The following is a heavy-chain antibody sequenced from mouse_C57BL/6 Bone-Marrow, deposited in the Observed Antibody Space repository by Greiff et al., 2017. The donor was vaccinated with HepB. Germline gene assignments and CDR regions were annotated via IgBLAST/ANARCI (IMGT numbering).Heavy chain of an antibody. CDR3: TLDSSGYGDDY. D-gene: IGHD3-2*02. CDR2: IDPENGDT. CDR1: GFNIKDDY. Sequence: VQLQHSGAELVRPGASVKLSCTASGFNIKDDYMHWVKQRPEQGLEWIGWIDPENGDTEYASKFQGKATITADTSSNTAYLQLSSLTSEDTAVYYCTLDSSGYGDDYWGQGTTLTVSS. J-gene: IGHJ2*01. V-gene: IGHV14-4*01.